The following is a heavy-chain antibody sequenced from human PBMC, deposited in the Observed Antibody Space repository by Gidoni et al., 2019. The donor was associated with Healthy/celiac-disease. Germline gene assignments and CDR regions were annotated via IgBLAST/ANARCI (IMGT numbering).Heavy chain of an antibody. CDR1: GFTFSSYS. D-gene: IGHD3-3*01. Sequence: EVQLVESGGGLVKPGGSLRLSCAASGFTFSSYSMNWVRPAPGKGLEWVSSISSSSSYIYYADSVKGRFIISRDNAKNSLYLQMNSLRAEDTAVYYCARDNSPSYYDFWSGYYAKFDYWGQGTLVTVSS. CDR2: ISSSSSYI. CDR3: ARDNSPSYYDFWSGYYAKFDY. V-gene: IGHV3-21*01. J-gene: IGHJ4*02.